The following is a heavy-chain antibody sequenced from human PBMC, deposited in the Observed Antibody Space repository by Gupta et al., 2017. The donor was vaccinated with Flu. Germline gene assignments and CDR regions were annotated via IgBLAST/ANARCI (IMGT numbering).Heavy chain of an antibody. V-gene: IGHV1-8*01. Sequence: QVHLVQSGAEVKKPGASVKVSCKASGYTFNNYDINWVRQATGQGLEWMGWMNPNTGNTGYAQKFQGRVTMTRNTSINTAYMELSSLRSEDTAVYYCARRSYDALTGYYSDYWGQGALVTVSS. J-gene: IGHJ4*02. CDR3: ARRSYDALTGYYSDY. D-gene: IGHD3-9*01. CDR2: MNPNTGNT. CDR1: GYTFNNYD.